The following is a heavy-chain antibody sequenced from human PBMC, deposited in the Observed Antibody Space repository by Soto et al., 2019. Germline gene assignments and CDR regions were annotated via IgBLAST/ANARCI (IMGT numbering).Heavy chain of an antibody. D-gene: IGHD4-17*01. CDR2: INRSGST. J-gene: IGHJ4*02. CDR1: GGSFSGYY. V-gene: IGHV4-34*01. Sequence: QMQLQQWGAGLLKPSETLSLTCAVYGGSFSGYYYYWIRQPPGKGLEWIGEINRSGSTNYNPYLKSLVTIAVDTSKNQFSLTLSSVTAADTAIYYCARGGLTTVPPLTWGQGTLVTVSS. CDR3: ARGGLTTVPPLT.